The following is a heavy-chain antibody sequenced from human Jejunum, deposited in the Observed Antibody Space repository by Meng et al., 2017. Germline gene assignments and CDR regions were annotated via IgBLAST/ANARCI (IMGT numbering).Heavy chain of an antibody. V-gene: IGHV4-61*02. D-gene: IGHD6-19*01. J-gene: IGHJ5*02. CDR3: ASELTNGWHSGWFDP. Sequence: VALQAPGPVLVEPSQTLSLTCTVSGASTTSGSYHWSWIRQPAGKGLEWIGRIYYTGTTHYNPSLKSRVTISLDTSKNQFSLKLSSVTAADTAVYYCASELTNGWHSGWFDPWGQGTLVTVSS. CDR2: IYYTGTT. CDR1: GASTTSGSYH.